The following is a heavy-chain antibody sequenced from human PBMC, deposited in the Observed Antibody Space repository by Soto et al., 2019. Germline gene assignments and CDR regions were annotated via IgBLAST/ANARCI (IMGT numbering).Heavy chain of an antibody. CDR3: ARGRTSGTLFDY. V-gene: IGHV4-39*01. J-gene: IGHJ4*02. CDR2: IYYSGST. D-gene: IGHD2-2*01. CDR1: GGSISSSSYY. Sequence: QLQLQESGPGLVKPSETLSLTCTVSGGSISSSSYYWGWIRQPPGKGLEWIGSIYYSGSTYYNPSLKSRLTISVDTSKNQFSLKLSSVTAADTAVYYCARGRTSGTLFDYWGQGTLVTVSS.